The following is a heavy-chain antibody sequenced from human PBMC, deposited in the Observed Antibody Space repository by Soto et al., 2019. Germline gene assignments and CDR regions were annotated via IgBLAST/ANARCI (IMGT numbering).Heavy chain of an antibody. CDR2: IWYDGSNK. D-gene: IGHD6-19*01. V-gene: IGHV3-33*01. CDR1: GFTFSSYG. J-gene: IGHJ6*02. Sequence: PGGSLRLSCAASGFTFSSYGMHWVRQAPGKGLEWVAVIWYDGSNKYYADSVKGRFTISRDNSKNTLYLQMNSLRAEDTAVYYCARDRHSSGWQGRWAYGNYGMDVWGQGTTVTVSS. CDR3: ARDRHSSGWQGRWAYGNYGMDV.